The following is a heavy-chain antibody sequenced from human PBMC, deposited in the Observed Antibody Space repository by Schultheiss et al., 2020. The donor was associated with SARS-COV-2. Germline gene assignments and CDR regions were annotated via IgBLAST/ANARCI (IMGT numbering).Heavy chain of an antibody. J-gene: IGHJ6*02. V-gene: IGHV1-2*02. CDR1: GYTFTGYY. D-gene: IGHD2-15*01. Sequence: ASVKVSCKASGYTFTGYYMHWVRQAPGQGLEWMGWINPNSGGTNYAQKFQGRVTMTRDTSISTAYMELSRLRSDDTAVYYCAREPVVVVATTDYYYYGMDVWGQGTTVTVSS. CDR2: INPNSGGT. CDR3: AREPVVVVATTDYYYYGMDV.